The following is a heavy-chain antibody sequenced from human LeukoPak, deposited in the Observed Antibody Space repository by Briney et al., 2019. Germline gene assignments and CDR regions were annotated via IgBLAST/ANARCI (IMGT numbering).Heavy chain of an antibody. Sequence: GGSLRLSCAASGFTFSNYNMNWVRQAPGKGLEWVSSIRSSTTYVYYADSVRGRFTISRDNAKNSIYLQMNSLRVEDTAVYYCAKDIVGGGDDYWGQGTLVIVSS. J-gene: IGHJ4*02. CDR2: IRSSTTYV. D-gene: IGHD2-21*02. V-gene: IGHV3-21*01. CDR1: GFTFSNYN. CDR3: AKDIVGGGDDY.